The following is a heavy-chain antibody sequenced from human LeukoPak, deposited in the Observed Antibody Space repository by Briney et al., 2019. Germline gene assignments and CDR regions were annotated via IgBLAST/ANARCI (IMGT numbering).Heavy chain of an antibody. D-gene: IGHD3-22*01. CDR1: GYTFTSYG. CDR2: ISAYNGNT. V-gene: IGHV1-18*01. Sequence: EASVKVSCKASGYTFTSYGISWVRQAPGQGLEWMGWISAYNGNTNYAQKLQGRVTMTTDTSTSTAYMELRSLRSDDTAVYYCARDGDSSGYRNAFAIWGQGTMVTVSS. J-gene: IGHJ3*02. CDR3: ARDGDSSGYRNAFAI.